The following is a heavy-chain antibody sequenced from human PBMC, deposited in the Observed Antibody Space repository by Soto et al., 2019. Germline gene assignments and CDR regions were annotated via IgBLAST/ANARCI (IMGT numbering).Heavy chain of an antibody. Sequence: EVQLVESGGDLVKPGGCLRLSCAASGITFINAWMSWVRQAPGKGLEWVGRIKNKADGGTADYAAHVRDRFTISRDDSKNTLFLQMNSLETEDTAVYYCTTDPGDYEDFWGQGTLVTVSS. CDR3: TTDPGDYEDF. D-gene: IGHD4-17*01. CDR2: IKNKADGGTA. CDR1: GITFINAW. J-gene: IGHJ4*02. V-gene: IGHV3-15*01.